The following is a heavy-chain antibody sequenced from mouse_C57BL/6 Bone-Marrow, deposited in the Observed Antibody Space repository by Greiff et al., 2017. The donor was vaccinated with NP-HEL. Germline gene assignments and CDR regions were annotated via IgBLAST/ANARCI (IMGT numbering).Heavy chain of an antibody. CDR3: ARYGNLAY. V-gene: IGHV1-76*01. Sequence: QVQLKESGAELVRPGASVKLSCKASGYTFTDYYINWVKQRPGQGLEWIARIYPGSGNTYYNEKFKGKATLTAEKSSSTAYMQLSSLTSEDSAVYFCARYGNLAYWGQGTLVTVSA. CDR1: GYTFTDYY. D-gene: IGHD2-1*01. J-gene: IGHJ3*01. CDR2: IYPGSGNT.